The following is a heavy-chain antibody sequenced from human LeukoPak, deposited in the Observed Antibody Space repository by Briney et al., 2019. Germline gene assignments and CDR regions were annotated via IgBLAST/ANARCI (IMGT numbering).Heavy chain of an antibody. J-gene: IGHJ4*02. Sequence: PGGSLRLSCAASGFTFSSYSMNWVRQAPGKGLEWVSSISSSSSYIYYADSVKGRFTISRDNSKNTLYLQMNRLRVEDTAVYYCARALDEGARFDHWGQGTLVTVSS. CDR1: GFTFSSYS. CDR3: ARALDEGARFDH. V-gene: IGHV3-21*01. CDR2: ISSSSSYI.